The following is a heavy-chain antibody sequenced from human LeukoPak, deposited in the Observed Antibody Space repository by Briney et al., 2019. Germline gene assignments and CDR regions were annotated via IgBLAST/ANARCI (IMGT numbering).Heavy chain of an antibody. J-gene: IGHJ5*02. D-gene: IGHD3-10*01. CDR1: GYTLTELS. CDR3: ATAPRPPDYYGSGSYPNWFDP. CDR2: FAPEDGAT. V-gene: IGHV1-24*01. Sequence: ASVKVSCKVSGYTLTELSMHWVRQAPGKGLEWMGGFAPEDGATIYAQKFQGRVTMTEDTSTDTAYMELSSLRSEDTAVYYCATAPRPPDYYGSGSYPNWFDPWGQGTLVTVSS.